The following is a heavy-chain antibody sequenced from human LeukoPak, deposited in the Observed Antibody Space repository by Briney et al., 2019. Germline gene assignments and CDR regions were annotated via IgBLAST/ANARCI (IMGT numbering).Heavy chain of an antibody. D-gene: IGHD4-17*01. CDR3: EKGSYGDYLFTWFDP. CDR1: GFTFDDYA. V-gene: IGHV3-9*01. CDR2: ISWNSGSI. J-gene: IGHJ5*02. Sequence: GRSLRLSCAASGFTFDDYAMHWVRQAPGKGLEWVSGISWNSGSIGYADSVKGRFTISRDNAKNSLYLQMNSLRAEDTALYYCEKGSYGDYLFTWFDPWAKGPRVTVSS.